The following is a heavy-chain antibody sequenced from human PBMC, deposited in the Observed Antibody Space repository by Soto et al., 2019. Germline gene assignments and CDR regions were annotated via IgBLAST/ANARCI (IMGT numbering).Heavy chain of an antibody. V-gene: IGHV3-53*01. CDR2: IYSGGST. CDR3: ARDRGTYYYGSALNYGMDV. CDR1: GFTVSSNY. D-gene: IGHD3-10*01. Sequence: GGSLRLSCAASGFTVSSNYMSWVRQAPGKGLEWVSVIYSGGSTYYADSVKGRFTISRDNSKNTLYLQMNSLRAEDTAVYYCARDRGTYYYGSALNYGMDVWGQGTTVTVSS. J-gene: IGHJ6*02.